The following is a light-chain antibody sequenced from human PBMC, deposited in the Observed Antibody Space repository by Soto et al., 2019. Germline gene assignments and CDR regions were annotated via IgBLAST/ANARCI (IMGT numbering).Light chain of an antibody. Sequence: DIQLTQSPSFLSASVGDRVTITCRASQGISTYLAWYQQKPGKAPTLLIYAASTLQSGVPSRFSGGGSGTDFTLTISSLQPEDVATYYCQQLNAYPITFGQGTRLEIK. CDR1: QGISTY. J-gene: IGKJ5*01. CDR2: AAS. CDR3: QQLNAYPIT. V-gene: IGKV1-9*01.